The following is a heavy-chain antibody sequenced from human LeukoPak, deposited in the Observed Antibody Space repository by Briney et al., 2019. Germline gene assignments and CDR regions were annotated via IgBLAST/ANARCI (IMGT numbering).Heavy chain of an antibody. D-gene: IGHD3-22*01. CDR2: IYYSGST. V-gene: IGHV4-31*03. J-gene: IGHJ4*02. CDR1: GGSISSGGYY. Sequence: SETLSLTCTVSGGSISSGGYYWSWIRQHPGKGLEWIGYIYYSGSTYYNPSLKSRVTISVDTSKNQFSLKLSSVTAADTAVYYCARDIYDSSGYYSDYWGQGTLVTVSS. CDR3: ARDIYDSSGYYSDY.